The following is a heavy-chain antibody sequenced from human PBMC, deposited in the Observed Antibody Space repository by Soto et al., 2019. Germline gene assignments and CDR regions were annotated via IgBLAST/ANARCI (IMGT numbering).Heavy chain of an antibody. CDR3: ARERTYDFWSGYYTASGYFDY. CDR2: IIPIFGTA. D-gene: IGHD3-3*01. V-gene: IGHV1-69*13. Sequence: SLNVSCKASGGTFSSYAISWVRHAPGQGLEWMGGIIPIFGTANYAQKFQGRVTITADESTSTAYMELSSLRSEDTAVYYCARERTYDFWSGYYTASGYFDYWGQGTLVTVSS. J-gene: IGHJ4*02. CDR1: GGTFSSYA.